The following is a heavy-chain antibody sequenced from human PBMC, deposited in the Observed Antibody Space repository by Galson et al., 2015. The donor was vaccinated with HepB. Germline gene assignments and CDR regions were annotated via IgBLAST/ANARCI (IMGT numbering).Heavy chain of an antibody. D-gene: IGHD6-13*01. J-gene: IGHJ6*02. V-gene: IGHV1-69*02. CDR3: ARVGYSSSWEGRYGMDV. Sequence: SVKVSCKASGDTFSSYTISWVRQAPGQGLEWVGRIIPILGIANYAQKFQGRVTITADKSTSTAYMELSSLRSEDTAVYYCARVGYSSSWEGRYGMDVWGQGTTVTVSS. CDR2: IIPILGIA. CDR1: GDTFSSYT.